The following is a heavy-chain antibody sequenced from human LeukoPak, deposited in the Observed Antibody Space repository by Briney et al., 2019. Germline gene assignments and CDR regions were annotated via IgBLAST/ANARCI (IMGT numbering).Heavy chain of an antibody. J-gene: IGHJ6*03. CDR2: IYYSGST. V-gene: IGHV4-39*07. CDR1: GGSISSSSYY. Sequence: SETLSLTCTVSGGSISSSSYYWGWIRQPPGKGLEWIGSIYYSGSTYYNPSLKSRATISVDTSKNQFSLKLSSVTAADTAVYYCARGRNMVRGSYELYYYYYMDVWGKGTTVTISS. D-gene: IGHD3-10*01. CDR3: ARGRNMVRGSYELYYYYYMDV.